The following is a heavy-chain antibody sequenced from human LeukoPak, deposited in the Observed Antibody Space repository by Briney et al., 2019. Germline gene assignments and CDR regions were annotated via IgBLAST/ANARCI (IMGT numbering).Heavy chain of an antibody. CDR2: INPDGSEK. CDR1: GFTFSSYW. J-gene: IGHJ4*02. V-gene: IGHV3-7*02. CDR3: ARGHFYSIY. Sequence: GGSLRLSCTASGFTFSSYWMTWVRQAPGKGLEWVANINPDGSEKDYVDSVKGRFTISRDNAKNSLDLQLSNLRAEDTAVYFCARGHFYSIYWGLGTPVTVSS. D-gene: IGHD2-15*01.